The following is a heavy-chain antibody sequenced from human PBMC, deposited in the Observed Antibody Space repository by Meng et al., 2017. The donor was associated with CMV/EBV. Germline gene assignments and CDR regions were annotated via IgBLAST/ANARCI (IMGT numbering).Heavy chain of an antibody. CDR2: IYSGGST. Sequence: GESLKISCAASGFTVSSNYMSWVRQAPGKGLEWVSVIYSGGSTYYTDSVKGRFTISRDNSKNMLYLQMNSLRAEDTAVYYCAREGLGYYDSSGFITAPIDYWGQGTLVTVSS. V-gene: IGHV3-66*02. CDR3: AREGLGYYDSSGFITAPIDY. D-gene: IGHD3-22*01. J-gene: IGHJ4*02. CDR1: GFTVSSNY.